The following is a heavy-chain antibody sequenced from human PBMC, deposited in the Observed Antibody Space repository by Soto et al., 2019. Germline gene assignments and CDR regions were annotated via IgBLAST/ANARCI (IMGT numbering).Heavy chain of an antibody. V-gene: IGHV3-64D*06. Sequence: GGTRRLSWSVSGFTFSNYAMHWVRQAPGKGLEYVSGITSDGDSTWHADSVKDRFTISRDNSKNTLFLQMSSLRVEDTAIYFCVKGNQLLRYYFEFWGPGTLVTVSS. CDR2: ITSDGDST. CDR1: GFTFSNYA. J-gene: IGHJ4*01. D-gene: IGHD2-15*01. CDR3: VKGNQLLRYYFEF.